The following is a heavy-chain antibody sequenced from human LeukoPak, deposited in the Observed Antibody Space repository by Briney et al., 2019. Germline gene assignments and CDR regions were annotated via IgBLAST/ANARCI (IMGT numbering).Heavy chain of an antibody. CDR1: GGSISSYY. Sequence: SETLSHTCTVSGGSISSYYWSWIRQPPGKGLEWIGEINHSGSTNYNPSLKSRVTISVDTSKNQFSLKLSSVTAADTAVYYCARDEYSSGLGPYWGQGTLSPSPQ. CDR3: ARDEYSSGLGPY. V-gene: IGHV4-34*01. D-gene: IGHD6-19*01. CDR2: INHSGST. J-gene: IGHJ4*02.